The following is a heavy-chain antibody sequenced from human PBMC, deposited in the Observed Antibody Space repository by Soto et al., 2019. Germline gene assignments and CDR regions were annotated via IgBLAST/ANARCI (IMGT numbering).Heavy chain of an antibody. Sequence: SETLSLTCNVAGASINSVGHYWTWIRQHPGKGLEWMGYIYYNGNTYYNPSLKSRLTISLDTSKGQFSLTLTSVTAADTALYFCAREVSVNGVLDFWGQGSLVTVS. CDR3: AREVSVNGVLDF. V-gene: IGHV4-31*03. J-gene: IGHJ4*02. D-gene: IGHD2-8*01. CDR2: IYYNGNT. CDR1: GASINSVGHY.